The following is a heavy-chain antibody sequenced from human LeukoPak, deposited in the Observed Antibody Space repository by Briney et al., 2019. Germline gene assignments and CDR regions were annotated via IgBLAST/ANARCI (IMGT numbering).Heavy chain of an antibody. J-gene: IGHJ4*02. Sequence: GGSLRLSCAASGFTFSSYNMNWVRQAPGKGLEWVSTITSTSTYIAYADSVKGRFTISRDNADNSLYLQMNSLRAEDTAVYYCARDYGDYYFDYWGQGTLVTVSS. V-gene: IGHV3-21*01. CDR3: ARDYGDYYFDY. CDR2: ITSTSTYI. D-gene: IGHD4-17*01. CDR1: GFTFSSYN.